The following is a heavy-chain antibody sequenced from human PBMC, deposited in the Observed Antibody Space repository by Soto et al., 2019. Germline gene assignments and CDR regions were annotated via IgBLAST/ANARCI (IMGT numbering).Heavy chain of an antibody. CDR1: GYSFTNYW. V-gene: IGHV5-51*01. J-gene: IGHJ4*02. CDR2: IYPRDSDT. Sequence: EVQLVQSGAEVRKPGESLKIACKGSGYSFTNYWIGWVRQIPGKGLEWMGIIYPRDSDTRYSPSFQGQVTISADKSISTAYLQWSSLKASDTAMYYCARHGDNYGSGSYYWGQGTLVTVSS. D-gene: IGHD3-10*01. CDR3: ARHGDNYGSGSYY.